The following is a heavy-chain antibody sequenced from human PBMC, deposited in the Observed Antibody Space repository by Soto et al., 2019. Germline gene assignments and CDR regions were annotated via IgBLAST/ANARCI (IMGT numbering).Heavy chain of an antibody. CDR1: GGSFSGYY. V-gene: IGHV4-34*01. D-gene: IGHD3-10*01. Sequence: SETLSLTCAVYGGSFSGYYWSWIRQPPGKGLEWIGEINHSGSTNYNPSLKSRVTISVDTSKNQFSLKVSSVAAADTAVYYCARAQFYSGSGNYNNLMFDAWGQGIQVTVSS. CDR2: INHSGST. CDR3: ARAQFYSGSGNYNNLMFDA. J-gene: IGHJ5*02.